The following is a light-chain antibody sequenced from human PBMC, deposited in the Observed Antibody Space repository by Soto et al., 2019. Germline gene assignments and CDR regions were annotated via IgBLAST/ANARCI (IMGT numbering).Light chain of an antibody. CDR1: SSDVGGYNY. CDR3: CSYAGSRV. CDR2: EGS. J-gene: IGLJ3*02. Sequence: QSALTQPASVSGSPGQSITISCTGTSSDVGGYNYVSWYQQHPGKAPKLMIYEGSKRPSGVSNRFSGSKSGNTASLTISGLQAEDEADYYCCSYAGSRVFGGGTKVTVL. V-gene: IGLV2-23*01.